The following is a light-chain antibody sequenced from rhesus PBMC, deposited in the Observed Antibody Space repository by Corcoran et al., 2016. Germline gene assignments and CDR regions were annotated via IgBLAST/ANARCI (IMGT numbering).Light chain of an antibody. V-gene: IGLV2-13*02. Sequence: QAALTQSPSVSGSPGQSVTISCTGTRSDIGGYNRVSWYQQHPGKAPKLMIYEVRKRPSGVSDRFSGSKSGNTASLTISGLQAGDEADYYCSSYASTSAYIFGAGTRLTVL. CDR1: RSDIGGYNR. J-gene: IGLJ1*01. CDR2: EVR. CDR3: SSYASTSAYI.